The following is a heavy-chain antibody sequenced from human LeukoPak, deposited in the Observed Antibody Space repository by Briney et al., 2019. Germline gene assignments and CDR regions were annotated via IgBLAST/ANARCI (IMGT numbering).Heavy chain of an antibody. CDR3: ARGGWSLDY. D-gene: IGHD2-15*01. CDR1: GYSISSGYY. Sequence: SQTLSLTCTVSGYSISSGYYWGWIRQPPGKGLEWIGYIHYSGSTNYNPSLKSRLTISVDTSKNQFSLRLSSVTAADTAVYYCARGGWSLDYWGQGTLVTVSS. CDR2: IHYSGST. J-gene: IGHJ4*02. V-gene: IGHV4-61*01.